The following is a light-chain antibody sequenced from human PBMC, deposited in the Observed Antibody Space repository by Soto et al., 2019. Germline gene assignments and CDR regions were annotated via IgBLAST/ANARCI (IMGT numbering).Light chain of an antibody. J-gene: IGLJ2*01. CDR1: SSDVGSYNY. CDR3: SSFTTTTTLVV. Sequence: QSALAQPASVSGSPGQSITISCTGTSSDVGSYNYVSWYQQHPGKAPKLIIYEVSYRPSGVSNRFSGSKSGNTASLTISGLQAEDEADYYCSSFTTTTTLVVFGGGTKVTVL. V-gene: IGLV2-14*01. CDR2: EVS.